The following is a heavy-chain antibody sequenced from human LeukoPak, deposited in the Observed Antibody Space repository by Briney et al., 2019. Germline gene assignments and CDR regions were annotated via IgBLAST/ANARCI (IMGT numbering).Heavy chain of an antibody. CDR1: EYTFTSYD. D-gene: IGHD3-16*01. Sequence: ASVKVSCEASEYTFTSYDINWVRQATGQGLEWMGWMNPNRGNTGYAQKFQGRVTMTTNISISTAYMELSSLRSEDTAVYYCARESTIGYFDYWGQGTLVTVSS. V-gene: IGHV1-8*01. CDR3: ARESTIGYFDY. J-gene: IGHJ4*02. CDR2: MNPNRGNT.